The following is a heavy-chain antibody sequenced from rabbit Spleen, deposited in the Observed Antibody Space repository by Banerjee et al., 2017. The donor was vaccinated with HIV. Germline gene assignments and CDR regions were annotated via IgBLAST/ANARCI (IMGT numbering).Heavy chain of an antibody. CDR2: IAGSSSGFT. J-gene: IGHJ4*01. Sequence: ESGGGLVKPGASLTLTCKASGFSFSSSDYMCWVRQAPGKGLEWISCIAGSSSGFTYSATWAKGRFTISRASSTTVTLRMTSLTAADRATYFCARDLAGVIGWNFCLWGQGTLVTVS. V-gene: IGHV1S40*01. D-gene: IGHD4-1*01. CDR3: ARDLAGVIGWNFCL. CDR1: GFSFSSSDY.